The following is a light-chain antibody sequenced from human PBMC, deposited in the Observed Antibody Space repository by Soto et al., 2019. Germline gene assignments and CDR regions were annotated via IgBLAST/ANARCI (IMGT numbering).Light chain of an antibody. Sequence: QSVLTQPPSVSGAPGQRVTISCTGSSSNIGAGYDVHWYQQLPGTAPKLLVFGNNNRPSGVPDRFSGSKSGTSASLAITGLQDEDEADYYCQSYDSSMSGSVLGTGTKVTVL. CDR3: QSYDSSMSGSV. V-gene: IGLV1-40*01. J-gene: IGLJ1*01. CDR2: GNN. CDR1: SSNIGAGYD.